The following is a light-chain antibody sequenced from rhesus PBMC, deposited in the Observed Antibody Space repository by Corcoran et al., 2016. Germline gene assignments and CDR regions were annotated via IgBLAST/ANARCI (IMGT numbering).Light chain of an antibody. Sequence: ETVVTQSPATLSLSPGERATLSCRASPSVGSFLAWYQQKPGQPPRLLIYGASSRATGIPDRFSGSVSGTDFTLTISSLEHEDVGVYYCQQSSNLWTFGQGTKVEIK. J-gene: IGKJ1*01. CDR1: PSVGSF. CDR3: QQSSNLWT. V-gene: IGKV3-24*04. CDR2: GAS.